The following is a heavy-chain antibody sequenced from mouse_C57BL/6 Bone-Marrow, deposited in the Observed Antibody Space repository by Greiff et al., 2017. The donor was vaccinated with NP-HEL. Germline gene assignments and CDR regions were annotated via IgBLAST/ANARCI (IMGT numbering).Heavy chain of an antibody. V-gene: IGHV5-17*01. CDR3: ARGRLYPWYFDV. CDR1: GFTFSDYG. Sequence: VQLKESGGGLVKPGGSLKLSCAASGFTFSDYGMHWVRQAPEKGLEWVAYISSGSSTIYYADTVKGRFTISRDNAKNTLFLQMTSLRSEDTAMYYCARGRLYPWYFDVWGTGTTVTVSS. J-gene: IGHJ1*03. CDR2: ISSGSSTI. D-gene: IGHD2-12*01.